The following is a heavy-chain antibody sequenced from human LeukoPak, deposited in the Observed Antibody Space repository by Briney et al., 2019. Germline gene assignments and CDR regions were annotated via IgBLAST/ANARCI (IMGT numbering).Heavy chain of an antibody. CDR2: IYTSGST. Sequence: SETLSLTCTVSGGSISSYYWSWIRQPAGKGLEWIGRIYTSGSTNYNPSLKSRVTMSVDTSKNQFSLKLSSVTAADTAVYYCAREYIVVVPAGYYYYYYMDVWGKGTTVTVSS. CDR3: AREYIVVVPAGYYYYYYMDV. V-gene: IGHV4-4*07. CDR1: GGSISSYY. D-gene: IGHD2-2*01. J-gene: IGHJ6*03.